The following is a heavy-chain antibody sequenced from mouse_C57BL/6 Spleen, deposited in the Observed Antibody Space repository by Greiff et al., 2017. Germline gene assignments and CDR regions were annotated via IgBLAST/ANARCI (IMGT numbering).Heavy chain of an antibody. V-gene: IGHV1-66*01. CDR2: IYPGSGNT. D-gene: IGHD1-1*01. Sequence: QVQLKQSGPELVKLGASVKISCKASAYSFTSYYIHWVKQRPGQGLEWIGWIYPGSGNTKYNEKFKGKATLTADTSSSTAYMQLSSLTSEDSAVYYCARNYYGSYYFDDWGQGTTRTGSS. CDR3: ARNYYGSYYFDD. CDR1: AYSFTSYY. J-gene: IGHJ2*01.